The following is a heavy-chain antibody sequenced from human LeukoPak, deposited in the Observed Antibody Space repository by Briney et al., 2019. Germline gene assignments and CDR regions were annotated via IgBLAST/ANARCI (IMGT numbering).Heavy chain of an antibody. CDR1: GGSISSYY. CDR2: IYTSGST. D-gene: IGHD6-19*01. CDR3: AGGPSGSSGWYRGYMDV. V-gene: IGHV4-4*09. J-gene: IGHJ6*03. Sequence: PSETLSLTCTVSGGSISSYYWSWIRQPPGKGLEWIGYIYTSGSTNYNPSLKSRVTISVDTSKNQFSLKLSSVTAADTAVYYCAGGPSGSSGWYRGYMDVWGKGTTVTVSS.